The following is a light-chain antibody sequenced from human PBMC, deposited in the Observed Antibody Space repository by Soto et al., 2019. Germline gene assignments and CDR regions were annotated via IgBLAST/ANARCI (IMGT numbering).Light chain of an antibody. Sequence: DIVMTQSPDSLAVSLGERATINCKSSQSVLYSSNNENYLAWYQQKPGQPPKLLIYWASTRESGVPDRFSGRGSGTDFTLTISSLQAEDVAVYYCDQYNGIPNTFGQGTKREIK. V-gene: IGKV4-1*01. J-gene: IGKJ2*01. CDR1: QSVLYSSNNENY. CDR2: WAS. CDR3: DQYNGIPNT.